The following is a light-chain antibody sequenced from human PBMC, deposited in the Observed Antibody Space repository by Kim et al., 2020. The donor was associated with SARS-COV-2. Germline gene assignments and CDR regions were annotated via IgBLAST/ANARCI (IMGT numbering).Light chain of an antibody. CDR1: QSISSY. V-gene: IGKV1-39*01. Sequence: DIQITPSPSSLSASVVDRVTITCRASQSISSYLNWYQQKPGKAPKLLIYAASSVQSGVPSRFSGSGSGTDFTLTISSLQPEDFATYYCQQSYSTLQTFGQGTKVDIK. J-gene: IGKJ1*01. CDR3: QQSYSTLQT. CDR2: AAS.